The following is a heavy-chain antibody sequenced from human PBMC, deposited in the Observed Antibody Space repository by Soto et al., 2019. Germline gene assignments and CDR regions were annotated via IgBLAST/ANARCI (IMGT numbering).Heavy chain of an antibody. CDR1: GVSISSGYYF. V-gene: IGHV4-30-4*01. D-gene: IGHD2-2*01. CDR2: IYDSGTT. Sequence: QVQLQEAGPGLVKPSQILSLTCTVSGVSISSGYYFWNWIRQPPGKGLEWIGYIYDSGTTYYNPSLKSRLVMSVDTSKNQFSLTLSSVTAADTAVYYCARQDCLSTTCSDFDSWGQGTLVTVSS. J-gene: IGHJ4*02. CDR3: ARQDCLSTTCSDFDS.